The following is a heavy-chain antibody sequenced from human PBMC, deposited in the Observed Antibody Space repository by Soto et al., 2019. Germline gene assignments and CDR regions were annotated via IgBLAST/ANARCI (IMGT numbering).Heavy chain of an antibody. CDR3: ARGGNHHSWDLAY. CDR2: INAGNRNT. Sequence: ASVKVSCKASGYTFTTYTMHWVRQAPGQRLEWMGWINAGNRNTKYSQKFQGRVTITRDTSASTAYMELSSLRSEDTAVYYCARGGNHHSWDLAYWGPGTLVTVSS. V-gene: IGHV1-3*01. D-gene: IGHD1-26*01. CDR1: GYTFTTYT. J-gene: IGHJ4*02.